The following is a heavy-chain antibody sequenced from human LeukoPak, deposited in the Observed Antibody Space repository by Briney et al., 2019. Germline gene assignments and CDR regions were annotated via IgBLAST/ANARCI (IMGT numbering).Heavy chain of an antibody. J-gene: IGHJ4*02. CDR3: AKGVYYGDYPSFDY. V-gene: IGHV3-30*02. D-gene: IGHD4-17*01. CDR2: IRYDGSNK. Sequence: PGGSLRLSCAASGFTFSSYGVHWVRQAPGKGLEWVAFIRYDGSNKYYADSVKGRFTISRDNSKNTLYLQMNSLRAEDTAVYYCAKGVYYGDYPSFDYWGQGTLVTVSS. CDR1: GFTFSSYG.